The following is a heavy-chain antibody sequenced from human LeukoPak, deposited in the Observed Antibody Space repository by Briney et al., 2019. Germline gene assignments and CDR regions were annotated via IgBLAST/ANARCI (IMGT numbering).Heavy chain of an antibody. CDR3: ARGVYGSGSYPPNHFDY. CDR1: GFTFSTYG. J-gene: IGHJ4*02. D-gene: IGHD3-10*01. V-gene: IGHV3-33*01. CDR2: IWYDGSNK. Sequence: GGSLRLSCAASGFTFSTYGMHWVRQAPGKGLEWVAVIWYDGSNKYYADSVKGRFTISRDNSKNTLYLQMNSPRAEDTAVYYCARGVYGSGSYPPNHFDYWGQGTLVTVSS.